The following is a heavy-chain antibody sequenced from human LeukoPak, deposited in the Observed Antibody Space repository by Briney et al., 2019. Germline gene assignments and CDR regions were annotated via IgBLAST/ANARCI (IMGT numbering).Heavy chain of an antibody. D-gene: IGHD5-18*01. CDR2: ISTSSSYI. V-gene: IGHV3-21*01. CDR3: ARVVDTPMVLYGAFDI. Sequence: GGSLRLSCAASGFTFSRYSINWVRQAPGKGLEWVSFISTSSSYIHYADSVKGRFTISRDNARNSLYLQMNSLRAEDTAVYYCARVVDTPMVLYGAFDIWGQRTMVTVSS. CDR1: GFTFSRYS. J-gene: IGHJ3*02.